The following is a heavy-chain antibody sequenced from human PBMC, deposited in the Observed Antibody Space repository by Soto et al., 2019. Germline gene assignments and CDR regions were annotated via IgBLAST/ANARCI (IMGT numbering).Heavy chain of an antibody. CDR1: GFTFRNDA. D-gene: IGHD2-15*01. CDR2: IAYDGSNA. CDR3: ARGEREDILVVVGARPGEYGMYI. V-gene: IGHV3-30-3*01. J-gene: IGHJ6*02. Sequence: QVQLVESGGGVVQPGGSLRLSCAASGFTFRNDAMHWVRQAPGKGLECLAVIAYDGSNAFYRDSVQGRFTISSDNSKNTLYVNMNSLRYGDTGVEYCARGEREDILVVVGARPGEYGMYIWGQGTTVTVSS.